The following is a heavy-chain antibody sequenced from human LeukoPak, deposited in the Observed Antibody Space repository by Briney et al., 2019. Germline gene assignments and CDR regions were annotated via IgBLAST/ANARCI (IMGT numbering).Heavy chain of an antibody. CDR1: GSTFSSYA. CDR3: ARVFPGIAAAANY. D-gene: IGHD6-13*01. V-gene: IGHV3-30*02. Sequence: GGSLRLSCAASGSTFSSYAMHWVRQAPGKGLEWVASIRYDGSKKYYTDSVKGRFTISRDNSKNTLYLQMNSLRAEDTAVYYCARVFPGIAAAANYWGQGTLVTVSS. CDR2: IRYDGSKK. J-gene: IGHJ4*02.